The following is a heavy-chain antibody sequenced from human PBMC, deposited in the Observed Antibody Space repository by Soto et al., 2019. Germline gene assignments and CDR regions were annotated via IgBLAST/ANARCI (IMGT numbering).Heavy chain of an antibody. CDR2: ISVNNGNT. V-gene: IGHV1-18*01. CDR3: ARDRAVTTSYGMDV. D-gene: IGHD4-17*01. J-gene: IGHJ6*02. Sequence: QVQLEQSGPEVKKPGASVKVSCKASGYTFTSYGISWVRQAPGQGLEWMGWISVNNGNTNYAQKLQGGATMTTDPSTSTAYMEVRGLRSDDTAVYYWARDRAVTTSYGMDVWGQGTTVTVSS. CDR1: GYTFTSYG.